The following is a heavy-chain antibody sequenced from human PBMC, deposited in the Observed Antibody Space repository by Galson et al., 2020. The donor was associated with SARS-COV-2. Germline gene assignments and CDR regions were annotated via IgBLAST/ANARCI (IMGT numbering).Heavy chain of an antibody. J-gene: IGHJ6*03. Sequence: HGESLKISCKGSGYSFTSYWIGWVRQMPGKGLEWMGRIDPSDSYTNYSPSFQGHVTISADKSISTAYLQWSSLKASDTAMYYCASLIEYSSSSSFYYDYMDVLGKVTTVTVSS. V-gene: IGHV5-10-1*01. CDR2: IDPSDSYT. D-gene: IGHD6-6*01. CDR3: ASLIEYSSSSSFYYDYMDV. CDR1: GYSFTSYW.